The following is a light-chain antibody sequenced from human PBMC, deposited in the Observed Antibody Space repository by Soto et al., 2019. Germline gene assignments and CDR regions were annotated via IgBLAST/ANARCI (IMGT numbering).Light chain of an antibody. CDR3: QQYHIDSGT. J-gene: IGKJ1*01. CDR1: QTIDSW. Sequence: DIQMTQSPSTLSASVGDRVTITCRASQTIDSWLAWYQQRPGKPPNLLIYKASTLASGVPSRFSGSGSGTEFSLTINSLQTDDFATYDCQQYHIDSGTFGQGTKVESK. CDR2: KAS. V-gene: IGKV1-5*03.